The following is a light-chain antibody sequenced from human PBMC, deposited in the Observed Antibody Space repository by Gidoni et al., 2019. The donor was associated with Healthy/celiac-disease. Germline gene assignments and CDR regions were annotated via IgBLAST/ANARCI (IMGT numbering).Light chain of an antibody. V-gene: IGLV3-9*01. J-gene: IGLJ2*01. CDR3: QVWDSSVV. CDR1: NIGRKN. Sequence: SYELTQPLSVSVALGQTARITCGGNNIGRKNVHWYQQKPGQAPVLVIYRDYNRPSGIPERFSGSNSGNTATLTISRAQAGDEADYYCQVWDSSVVFGGGTKLTVL. CDR2: RDY.